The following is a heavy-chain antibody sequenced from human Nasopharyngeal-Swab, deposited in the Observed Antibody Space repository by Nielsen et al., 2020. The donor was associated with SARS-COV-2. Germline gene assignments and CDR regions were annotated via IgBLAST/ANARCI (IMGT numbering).Heavy chain of an antibody. CDR1: GVSFSGYH. CDR3: ARVNNGGGIVPASYSFFMDV. CDR2: ITRSGNT. D-gene: IGHD2-2*01. V-gene: IGHV4-34*01. Sequence: SDTLSLTCSLNGVSFSGYHWGWIRQSPGKRLEWIGDITRSGNTNYNPALKSRVIISVATSKDEFSLKLTSVTAADTAIYFCARVNNGGGIVPASYSFFMDVWGKGTSVAVSS. J-gene: IGHJ6*03.